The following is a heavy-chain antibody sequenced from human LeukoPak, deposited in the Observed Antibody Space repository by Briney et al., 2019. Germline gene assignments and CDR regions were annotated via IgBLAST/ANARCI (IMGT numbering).Heavy chain of an antibody. V-gene: IGHV3-30*02. CDR1: GFTFSPYT. J-gene: IGHJ4*02. CDR3: AKEGQVVPAAIHKYYFDY. CDR2: IRYDGSNK. D-gene: IGHD2-2*02. Sequence: GGSLRLSCAASGFTFSPYTMNWVRQAPGKGLEWVAFIRYDGSNKYYADSVKGRFTISRDNSKNTLYLQMNSLRAEDTAVYYCAKEGQVVPAAIHKYYFDYWGQGTLVTVSS.